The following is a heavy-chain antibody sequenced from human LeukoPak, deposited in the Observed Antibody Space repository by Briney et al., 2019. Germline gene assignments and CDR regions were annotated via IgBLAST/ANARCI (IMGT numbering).Heavy chain of an antibody. CDR3: AREMYCGGDCYSGSDY. V-gene: IGHV4-4*07. CDR1: GGSISSYY. D-gene: IGHD2-21*02. J-gene: IGHJ4*02. CDR2: FYTSGST. Sequence: SETLSLTCTVSGGSISSYYWSWIRQPAGKGLEWIGRFYTSGSTNYNPSLKSRVTMSVDTSKNQFSLKLSSVTAANTAVYYCAREMYCGGDCYSGSDYWGQGTLVTVSS.